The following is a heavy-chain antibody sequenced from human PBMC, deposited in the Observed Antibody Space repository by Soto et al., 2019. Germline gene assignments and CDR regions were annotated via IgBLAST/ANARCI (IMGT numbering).Heavy chain of an antibody. V-gene: IGHV3-23*01. D-gene: IGHD6-19*01. J-gene: IGHJ4*02. CDR3: ASRSSGWYFDY. CDR2: ISGSGGST. Sequence: EVQLLESGGGLVQPGGSLRLSCAASGFTFSSYAMSWVRQAPGKGLEWVSIISGSGGSTYYADSVKGRFTISRDNSKKTLYLQMNGLRADDTAVYYCASRSSGWYFDYWGQGTLVTVSS. CDR1: GFTFSSYA.